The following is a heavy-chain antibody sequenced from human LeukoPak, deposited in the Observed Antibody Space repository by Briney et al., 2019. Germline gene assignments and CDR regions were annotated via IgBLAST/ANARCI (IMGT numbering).Heavy chain of an antibody. D-gene: IGHD3-22*01. Sequence: PGGSLRLSCAASGFTFSNYGMNWVRQAPGKGLEWVSGITGNGGNRYYADSVKGRFTISRDNSKNTLYLQMNSLRAEDTAVYYCARKTDSGGQGDYWGPGTLVTVSS. CDR2: ITGNGGNR. J-gene: IGHJ4*02. CDR1: GFTFSNYG. CDR3: ARKTDSGGQGDY. V-gene: IGHV3-23*01.